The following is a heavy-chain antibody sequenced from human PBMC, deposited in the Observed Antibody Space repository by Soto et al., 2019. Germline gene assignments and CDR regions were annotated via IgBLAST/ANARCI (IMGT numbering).Heavy chain of an antibody. CDR3: ARVAGVDQFDY. CDR2: INPSGGST. V-gene: IGHV1-46*01. D-gene: IGHD6-19*01. CDR1: GYTFTSYY. J-gene: IGHJ4*02. Sequence: ASVKVSCKASGYTFTSYYMHWVRQAPGQGLEWMGIINPSGGSTSYAQKFQGRVTITRDTSTSTAYMELSSLRSEDTAVYYCARVAGVDQFDYWGQGTLVTVSS.